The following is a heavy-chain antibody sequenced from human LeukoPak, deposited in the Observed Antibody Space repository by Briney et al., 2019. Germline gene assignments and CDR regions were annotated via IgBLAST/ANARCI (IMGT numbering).Heavy chain of an antibody. CDR1: GYTFTSYG. V-gene: IGHV1-18*01. CDR3: ARELRFPDAFDN. J-gene: IGHJ3*02. Sequence: GASVKVSCKAAGYTFTSYGISWVRQAPGQGLEWMGWISAYNGNANYAQKLQGRVTMTTDTSTSTAYMELRSLRSDDTAVYYCARELRFPDAFDNWGQGTMVTVSS. CDR2: ISAYNGNA. D-gene: IGHD4-17*01.